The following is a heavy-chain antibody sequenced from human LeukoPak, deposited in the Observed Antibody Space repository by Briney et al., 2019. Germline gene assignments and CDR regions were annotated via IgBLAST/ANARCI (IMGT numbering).Heavy chain of an antibody. J-gene: IGHJ4*02. Sequence: PGGSLRLSCAASGFTFSSYAMHWVRQAPGKGLEWVAVISYDGSNKYYADSVKGRFTISRDNSKNTLYLQMNSLRAEDTAVYYCARDRRDYYGSGSYRYFDYWGQGTLVTVSS. V-gene: IGHV3-30*04. CDR1: GFTFSSYA. CDR3: ARDRRDYYGSGSYRYFDY. D-gene: IGHD3-10*01. CDR2: ISYDGSNK.